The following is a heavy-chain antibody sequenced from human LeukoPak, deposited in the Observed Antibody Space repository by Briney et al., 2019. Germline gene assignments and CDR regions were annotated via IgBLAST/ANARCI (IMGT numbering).Heavy chain of an antibody. D-gene: IGHD5-24*01. CDR2: IYYSGST. CDR3: AREYPVEMATLGHQEYFQH. CDR1: GGSFSSYY. Sequence: SETLSLTCALYGGSFSSYYWGWIRQPPGKGLEWIGSIYYSGSTYYNPSLKSRVTISVDTSKNQFSLKLSSVTAADTAVYYCAREYPVEMATLGHQEYFQHWGQGTLVTVSS. V-gene: IGHV4-39*07. J-gene: IGHJ1*01.